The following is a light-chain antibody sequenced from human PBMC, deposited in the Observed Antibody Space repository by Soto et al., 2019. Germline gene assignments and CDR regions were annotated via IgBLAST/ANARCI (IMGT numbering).Light chain of an antibody. CDR1: QSLLHSSGYNY. J-gene: IGKJ5*01. CDR3: MQALQTPLT. CDR2: LVS. V-gene: IGKV2-28*01. Sequence: EIVLTQSPLSLPVTPGEPASISCRSSQSLLHSSGYNYVDWYLQKPGQSPQLLIYLVSNRASGVPERFSGSGSGTDFTLKISRVEAEDVGHYYCMQALQTPLTFGQGTRPEI.